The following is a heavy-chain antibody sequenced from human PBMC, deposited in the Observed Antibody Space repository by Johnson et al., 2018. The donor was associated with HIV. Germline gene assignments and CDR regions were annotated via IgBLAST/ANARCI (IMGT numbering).Heavy chain of an antibody. V-gene: IGHV3-20*04. D-gene: IGHD6-19*01. J-gene: IGHJ3*02. CDR1: GFTFDNFA. CDR3: ARRMKAVAHHDAFDI. CDR2: ISFHSGTI. Sequence: EVQLVESGGSVVRPGGSLRLSCAASGFTFDNFAMSWVRQAPGKGLEWVAGISFHSGTIGYADSVKGRFTISRDNAKNSLYLQMNSLRVEDTAVYYCARRMKAVAHHDAFDIWGQGTMVTVSS.